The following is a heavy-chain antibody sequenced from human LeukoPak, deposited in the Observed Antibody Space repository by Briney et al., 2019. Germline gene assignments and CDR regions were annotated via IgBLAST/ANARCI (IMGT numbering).Heavy chain of an antibody. CDR1: GGSISSYY. CDR3: ARARAPDYYCYYMDV. J-gene: IGHJ6*03. Sequence: SETLSLTCTVSGGSISSYYWSWIRQPAGKGLEWIGRIYTSGSTNYNPSLKSRVTISVDKSKNQFSLKLSSVTAADTAVYYCARARAPDYYCYYMDVWGKGTTVTVSS. V-gene: IGHV4-4*07. CDR2: IYTSGST.